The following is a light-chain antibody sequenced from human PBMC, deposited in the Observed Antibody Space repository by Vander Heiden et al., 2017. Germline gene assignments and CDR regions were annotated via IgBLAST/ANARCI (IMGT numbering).Light chain of an antibody. Sequence: DVVMTQSPLSLPVTLGQPASISCRSSQSLVYSDGNTYLNWFQQRPGQSPRRLIYKVSNRDSGVPDRLSGSGSGTDFTLKISRVEAEDVGVYYCMQGTHWPPSPTFGGGTKVEIK. CDR1: QSLVYSDGNTY. CDR2: KVS. V-gene: IGKV2-30*01. J-gene: IGKJ4*01. CDR3: MQGTHWPPSPT.